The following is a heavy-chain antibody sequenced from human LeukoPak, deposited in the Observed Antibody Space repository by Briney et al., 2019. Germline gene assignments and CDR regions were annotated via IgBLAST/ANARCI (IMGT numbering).Heavy chain of an antibody. Sequence: ASVKVSCKASGGTFSSYAISWVRQAPGQGLEWMGRIIPILGIANYAQKFQGRVTITADKSTSTAYMELSSLRSEDTAVYYCARTGIQLWLFVVRDAFDIWGQGTMVTVSS. CDR1: GGTFSSYA. J-gene: IGHJ3*02. D-gene: IGHD5-18*01. CDR2: IIPILGIA. CDR3: ARTGIQLWLFVVRDAFDI. V-gene: IGHV1-69*04.